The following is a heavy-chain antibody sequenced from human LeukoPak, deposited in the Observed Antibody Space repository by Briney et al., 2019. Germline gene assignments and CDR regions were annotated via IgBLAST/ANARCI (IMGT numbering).Heavy chain of an antibody. Sequence: PGQSRRLSCAASAFTFSNYGMPWVRQAPGEGLEWVSSISSSSSYIYYADSVKGRFTISRDNAKNSLYLQMNGLRAEDTAVYYCARWFWAIVEVVADHRYMDVWGKGTTVTVSS. D-gene: IGHD2-15*01. CDR3: ARWFWAIVEVVADHRYMDV. CDR2: ISSSSSYI. V-gene: IGHV3-21*01. J-gene: IGHJ6*03. CDR1: AFTFSNYG.